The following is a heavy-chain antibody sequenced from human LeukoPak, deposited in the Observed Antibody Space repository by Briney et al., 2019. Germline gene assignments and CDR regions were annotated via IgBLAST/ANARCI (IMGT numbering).Heavy chain of an antibody. V-gene: IGHV4-59*01. CDR1: GGSITGYS. Sequence: SETLSLTCSVSGGSITGYSWSWIRQTPGKGLEWIGYIYYNGDTHYNPSLNSRLSMSVDTPNKQFSLNLRSVTAADTAVYYCVRGPYGSSISNWFDPWGQGLLVTVSS. D-gene: IGHD3-10*01. CDR2: IYYNGDT. J-gene: IGHJ5*02. CDR3: VRGPYGSSISNWFDP.